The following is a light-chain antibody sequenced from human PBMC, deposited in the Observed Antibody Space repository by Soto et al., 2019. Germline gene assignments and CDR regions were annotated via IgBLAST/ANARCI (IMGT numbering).Light chain of an antibody. J-gene: IGLJ1*01. Sequence: QSALTQPASVSGSPGQSITISCTGTSSDVGGYNYVSWYQQHPGKAPKLMIYEFSNRPSGVSNRFSGSKSGNTASLTISGLQAEDEADYYCSSYTSSSTVFGTGTKVTV. CDR1: SSDVGGYNY. CDR2: EFS. V-gene: IGLV2-14*01. CDR3: SSYTSSSTV.